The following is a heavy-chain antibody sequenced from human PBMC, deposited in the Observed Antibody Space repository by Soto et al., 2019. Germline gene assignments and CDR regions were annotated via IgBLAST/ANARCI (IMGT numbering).Heavy chain of an antibody. CDR1: GGSISGYY. CDR3: ARDGSYYFPYFDY. V-gene: IGHV4-4*08. CDR2: IYSSGNT. J-gene: IGHJ4*02. Sequence: PSETLSLTCTVSGGSISGYYWTWIRQPPGKGLEWIGYIYSSGNTNYNPSLQSRVTISVDTSKNQFSLKLSSVTAADTAAYYCARDGSYYFPYFDYWGQGTLVTVSS. D-gene: IGHD1-26*01.